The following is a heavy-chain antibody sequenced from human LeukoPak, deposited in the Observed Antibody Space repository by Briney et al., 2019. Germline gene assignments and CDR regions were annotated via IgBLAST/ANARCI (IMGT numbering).Heavy chain of an antibody. J-gene: IGHJ4*02. CDR1: GFTFSKYW. D-gene: IGHD6-19*01. CDR3: ATKQWLAPPPDS. Sequence: GGSLRLSCAASGFTFSKYWTLWVRQAPGKGLESVSRINTDGTVTTYADSVKGRFTVSRDNADNTLFLQMNSVRDEDTAVYYCATKQWLAPPPDSWGQGTPVTVSS. CDR2: INTDGTVT. V-gene: IGHV3-74*01.